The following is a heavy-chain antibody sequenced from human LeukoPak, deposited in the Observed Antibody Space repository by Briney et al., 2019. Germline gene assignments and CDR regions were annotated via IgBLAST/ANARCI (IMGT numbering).Heavy chain of an antibody. V-gene: IGHV4-38-2*01. Sequence: PSETLSLTCAVPAYSISSPYYWGWIRQPPGKGLEWIGSISHSGNTYYNPSLKSRVTISVDTSKNQFSLRLSSVTAADTAIYYCARGTTVAASAYWGQGTLVTVSS. D-gene: IGHD4-11*01. J-gene: IGHJ4*02. CDR3: ARGTTVAASAY. CDR2: ISHSGNT. CDR1: AYSISSPYY.